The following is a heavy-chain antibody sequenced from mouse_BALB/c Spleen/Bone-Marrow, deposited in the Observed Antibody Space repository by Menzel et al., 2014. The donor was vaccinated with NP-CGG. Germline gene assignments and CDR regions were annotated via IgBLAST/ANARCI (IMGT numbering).Heavy chain of an antibody. J-gene: IGHJ1*01. CDR2: INPGSGGT. CDR3: ARSGGNWNFDV. V-gene: IGHV1-54*01. CDR1: GYAFTNYL. D-gene: IGHD2-1*01. Sequence: QVQLQQSGAELVRPGTSVKVSCKASGYAFTNYLIEWVKQRPGQGLEWIGMINPGSGGTNYNEKFKGKATLTADKSSSTDYMQLSSLTSDDSAVYVCARSGGNWNFDVWGAGTTVTVSS.